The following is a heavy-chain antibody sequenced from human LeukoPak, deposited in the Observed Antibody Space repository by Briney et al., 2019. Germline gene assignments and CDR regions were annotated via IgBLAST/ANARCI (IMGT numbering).Heavy chain of an antibody. V-gene: IGHV4-39*07. J-gene: IGHJ6*03. Sequence: PSETLSLTCSVSGGSIASSSHYWAWIRQPPGKGLEWVVSVYYSGSTYYSPSLKSRLTMSVDTSKNQFSLKLSSVTAADTAVYYCAGGYKYAYYNYYYMDVWGKGTTVTVSS. CDR3: AGGYKYAYYNYYYMDV. D-gene: IGHD5-24*01. CDR1: GGSIASSSHY. CDR2: VYYSGST.